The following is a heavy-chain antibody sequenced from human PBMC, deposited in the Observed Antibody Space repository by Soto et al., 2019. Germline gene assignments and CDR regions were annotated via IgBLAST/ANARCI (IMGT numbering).Heavy chain of an antibody. V-gene: IGHV4-30-4*01. CDR2: IYYSGSA. CDR1: DGSISSGDNY. J-gene: IGHJ4*02. Sequence: KPSETLSLTCNVSDGSISSGDNYWSWIRQPPGKGLEWIAYIYYSGSAYYNPSLKSRVTISVDTSKNQFSLKLRSVTAADTAVYYCARGPVVVVSAPYYFGSWGQGALVAAAS. D-gene: IGHD2-21*02. CDR3: ARGPVVVVSAPYYFGS.